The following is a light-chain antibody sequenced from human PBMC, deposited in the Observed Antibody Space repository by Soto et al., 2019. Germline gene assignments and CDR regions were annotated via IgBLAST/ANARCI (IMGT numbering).Light chain of an antibody. Sequence: DIVLTQSPGTLSLSPGERSILSCRDSQTVNKHYLAWCQQTHGQAPRLXIYGASRRETGIPDRFSGSAAGTECTRTISRLEPEDFAVDFCQQYSDLPMTFGQGTRLEIK. CDR3: QQYSDLPMT. J-gene: IGKJ5*01. CDR1: QTVNKHY. CDR2: GAS. V-gene: IGKV3-20*01.